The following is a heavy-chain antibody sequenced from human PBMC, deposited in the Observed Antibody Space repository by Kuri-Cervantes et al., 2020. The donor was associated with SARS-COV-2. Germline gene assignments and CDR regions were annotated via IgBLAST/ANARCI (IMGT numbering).Heavy chain of an antibody. CDR2: IYSGGST. CDR3: AREGIVVDADAFDI. CDR1: GFTVSSNY. D-gene: IGHD2-2*01. J-gene: IGHJ3*02. V-gene: IGHV3-66*02. Sequence: GGSLRLSCAASGFTVSSNYMSWVRQAPGKGLEWVSVIYSGGSTYYADSVKGRFTISRDNSKNTLYLQMNSLGAEDTAVYYCAREGIVVDADAFDIWGQGTMVTVSS.